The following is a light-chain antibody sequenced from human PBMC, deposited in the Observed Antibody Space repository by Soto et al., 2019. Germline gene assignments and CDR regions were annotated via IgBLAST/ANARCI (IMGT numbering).Light chain of an antibody. V-gene: IGKV3-20*01. J-gene: IGKJ1*01. CDR1: QSVSSSY. Sequence: EIVLTQSPGTLSLSPGERATLSCRASQSVSSSYLAWYQQKPGQAPRLVIYGASSRTTGIPDRFSGSGSGTDFTLTISRLEPEDFAVYYCQQYGSSRWTFGQGTKVESK. CDR3: QQYGSSRWT. CDR2: GAS.